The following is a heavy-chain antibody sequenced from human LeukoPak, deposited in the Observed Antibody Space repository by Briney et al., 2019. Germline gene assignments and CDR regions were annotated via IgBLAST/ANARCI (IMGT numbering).Heavy chain of an antibody. CDR3: ARTSPSSPWYEGGFCDY. CDR1: GYTFTAYY. Sequence: GASMKVSCKASGYTFTAYYIHWVRQAPGQGLEWMGWINPDSGGTNFAQKFQGRVTMTSDTSVSTAYLELSSLTSDDTAVYYCARTSPSSPWYEGGFCDYWGQGTLVTVSS. D-gene: IGHD6-13*01. CDR2: INPDSGGT. V-gene: IGHV1-2*02. J-gene: IGHJ4*02.